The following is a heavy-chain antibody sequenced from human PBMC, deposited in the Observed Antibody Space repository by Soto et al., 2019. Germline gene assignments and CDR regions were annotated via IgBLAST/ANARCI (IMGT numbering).Heavy chain of an antibody. J-gene: IGHJ6*02. CDR2: INPNSGGT. CDR1: GYTFTGYY. CDR3: ARDKVSSSWSGYYYYGMDV. V-gene: IGHV1-2*02. D-gene: IGHD6-13*01. Sequence: ASVKVSCKASGYTFTGYYMHWVRQAPGQGLEWMGWINPNSGGTNYAQKFQGRVTMTRDTSISTAYMELSRLRSDDTAVYYCARDKVSSSWSGYYYYGMDVWGQGTTVTVS.